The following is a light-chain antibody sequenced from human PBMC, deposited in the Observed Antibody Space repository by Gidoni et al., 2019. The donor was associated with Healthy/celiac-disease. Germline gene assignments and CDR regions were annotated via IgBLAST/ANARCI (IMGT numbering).Light chain of an antibody. V-gene: IGLV1-40*01. Sequence: QSVLTQPPPVSGAPGQRVTIACTGSSSNIGAGYDVPWYQQLPGTAPKLLIYGNSNRPSGVPDRFSGSKSGTSASLAITGLQAEDEADYYCQSYDSSLSGSIVFGGGTKLTVL. J-gene: IGLJ2*01. CDR1: SSNIGAGYD. CDR3: QSYDSSLSGSIV. CDR2: GNS.